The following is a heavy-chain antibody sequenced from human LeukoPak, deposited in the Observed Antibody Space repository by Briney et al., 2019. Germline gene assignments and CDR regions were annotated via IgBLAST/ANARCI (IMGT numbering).Heavy chain of an antibody. CDR2: IYYSGST. J-gene: IGHJ4*02. Sequence: SETLSLTCTVSGGSISSYYWSWIRQPPGKGLEGIGYIYYSGSTNYNPSLKSRVTISVDTSKNQFSLKLSSVTAADTAVYYCASLVDTAMSYWGQGTLVTVSS. CDR3: ASLVDTAMSY. CDR1: GGSISSYY. V-gene: IGHV4-59*08. D-gene: IGHD5-18*01.